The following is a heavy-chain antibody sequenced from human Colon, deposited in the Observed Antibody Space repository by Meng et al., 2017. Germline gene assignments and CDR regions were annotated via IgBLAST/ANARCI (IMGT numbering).Heavy chain of an antibody. CDR2: IYYSGST. J-gene: IGHJ5*02. CDR1: GGSVISNSYY. D-gene: IGHD5-12*01. V-gene: IGHV4-61*01. Sequence: VHLQDSGPGLFRPPKPLSPSCTASGGSVISNSYYWSWIRQPPGKGLEWIGFIYYSGSTNYNPSLKSRVTISVDTSKNQFSLKVSSVTAADTAVYYCARDSGYDKNWFDPWGQGTLVTVSS. CDR3: ARDSGYDKNWFDP.